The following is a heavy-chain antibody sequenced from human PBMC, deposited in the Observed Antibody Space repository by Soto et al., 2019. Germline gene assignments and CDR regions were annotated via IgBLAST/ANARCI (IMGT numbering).Heavy chain of an antibody. J-gene: IGHJ6*03. V-gene: IGHV3-13*01. CDR2: IGTAGDT. Sequence: GGSLRLSCAASGFTFSSYDMHWVRQATGKGLEWVSAIGTAGDTYYPGSVKGRFTISRDNAKNSLYLQMKRLRAEDTAVYYCTRDVVHCSGGRCYGVPMDVWGKGTTVTVS. D-gene: IGHD2-15*01. CDR1: GFTFSSYD. CDR3: TRDVVHCSGGRCYGVPMDV.